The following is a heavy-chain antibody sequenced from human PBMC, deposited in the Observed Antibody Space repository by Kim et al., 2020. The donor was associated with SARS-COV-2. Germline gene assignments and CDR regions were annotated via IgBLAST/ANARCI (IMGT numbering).Heavy chain of an antibody. J-gene: IGHJ4*02. Sequence: GGSLRLSCAASGFTFSSYAMSWVRQAPGKGLEWVSVIYSGGSSTYYADSVKGRFTISRDNSKNTLYLQMNSLRAEDTAVYYCAKGGGGYAALVGYWGQGTLVTVSS. V-gene: IGHV3-23*03. D-gene: IGHD5-12*01. CDR3: AKGGGGYAALVGY. CDR2: IYSGGSST. CDR1: GFTFSSYA.